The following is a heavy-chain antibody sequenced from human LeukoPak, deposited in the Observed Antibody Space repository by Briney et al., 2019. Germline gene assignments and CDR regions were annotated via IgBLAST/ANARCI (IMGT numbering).Heavy chain of an antibody. V-gene: IGHV4-39*01. CDR2: IYYSGST. J-gene: IGHJ4*02. CDR1: GGSISSSSYY. Sequence: SETLSLTCTVSGGSISSSSYYWGWIRQPPGKGLEWIGSIYYSGSTYYNPSLKSRVTISVDTSKNQFSLKLSSVTAADTAVYYCAINRYGPALFDYWGQGTLVTVSS. D-gene: IGHD1-14*01. CDR3: AINRYGPALFDY.